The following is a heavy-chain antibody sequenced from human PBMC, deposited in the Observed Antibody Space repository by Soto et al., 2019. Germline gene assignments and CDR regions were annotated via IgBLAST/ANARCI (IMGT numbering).Heavy chain of an antibody. Sequence: GGSLRLTGAASECTFSGYAMSWVRQAPGKGLEWVSAISGSGGSTYYADSVKGRFTISRDNFKNTLYLQMNSLRAEDTAVYYCAKDRGIAAAGFTFDYWGQGTLVTVSS. D-gene: IGHD6-13*01. CDR1: ECTFSGYA. V-gene: IGHV3-23*01. CDR2: ISGSGGST. J-gene: IGHJ4*02. CDR3: AKDRGIAAAGFTFDY.